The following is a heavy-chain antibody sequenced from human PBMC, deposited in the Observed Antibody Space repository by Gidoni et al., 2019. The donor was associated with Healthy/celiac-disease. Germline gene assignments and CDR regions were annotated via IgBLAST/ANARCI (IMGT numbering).Heavy chain of an antibody. V-gene: IGHV4-39*01. CDR3: ARPITRGKAGAFDI. J-gene: IGHJ3*02. D-gene: IGHD3-10*01. Sequence: QLQLQESGPGLVKPSETLSLTCTVSGGSISSSSYYWGWIRQPPGKGLEWIGSISYSGSTYYNPSLKSRVTISVDTSKNQFSLKLSSVTAADTAVYYCARPITRGKAGAFDIWGQGTMVTVSS. CDR1: GGSISSSSYY. CDR2: ISYSGST.